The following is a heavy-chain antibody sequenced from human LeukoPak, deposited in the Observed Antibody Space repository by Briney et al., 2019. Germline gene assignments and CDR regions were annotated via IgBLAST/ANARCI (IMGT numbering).Heavy chain of an antibody. D-gene: IGHD3-10*01. CDR2: ISGSGDST. CDR1: GFTFSSFG. J-gene: IGHJ5*02. Sequence: GGTLRLSCAASGFTFSSFGMSWVRQAPGKGLEWVSAISGSGDSTYYADSVEGRFTISRDNSNNTLFLQMNSLRAEDTAVYYCAKVGYFYGSGSYYLGWFDPWGQGALVTVSS. V-gene: IGHV3-23*01. CDR3: AKVGYFYGSGSYYLGWFDP.